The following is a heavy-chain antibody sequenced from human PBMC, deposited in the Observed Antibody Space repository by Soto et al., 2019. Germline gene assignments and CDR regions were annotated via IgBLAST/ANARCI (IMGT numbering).Heavy chain of an antibody. Sequence: QVQLVESGGGVVQPGRSLRLSCAASGFTFSSYGMHWVRQAPGKGLEWVAVISYDGSNKYYADSVKGRFTISRDNSKNTLYLQMNSPRAEDTAVYHCAKNVDTAMDPTYYYYYYGMDVWGQGTTVTVSS. CDR1: GFTFSSYG. D-gene: IGHD5-18*01. J-gene: IGHJ6*02. CDR3: AKNVDTAMDPTYYYYYYGMDV. CDR2: ISYDGSNK. V-gene: IGHV3-30*18.